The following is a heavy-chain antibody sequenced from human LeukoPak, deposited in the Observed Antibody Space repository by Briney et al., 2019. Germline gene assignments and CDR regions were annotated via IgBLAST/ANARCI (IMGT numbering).Heavy chain of an antibody. J-gene: IGHJ5*02. CDR2: IRSKAYGGTT. CDR3: TRDGRCCSGGSCYGIWFDP. V-gene: IGHV3-49*03. CDR1: GFTFGDYA. D-gene: IGHD2-15*01. Sequence: GSLRLSCTASGFTFGDYAMSWFRQAPGKGLEWVGFIRSKAYGGTTEYAASVKGRFTISRDDSKSIAYLQMNSLKTEDTAVYYCTRDGRCCSGGSCYGIWFDPWGQGTLVTVSS.